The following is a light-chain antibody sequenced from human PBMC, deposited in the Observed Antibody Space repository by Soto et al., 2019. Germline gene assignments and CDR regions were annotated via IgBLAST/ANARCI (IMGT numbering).Light chain of an antibody. J-gene: IGKJ1*01. Sequence: EVVSTHSPATLSLSPGERATLSCSASQSVSSYLAWYPQKPGQAPRLLIYDASNRATGIPARFSGSGSGTDFTLTISSLEPEDFAVYYCQQRGTFGQGTKVDIK. CDR2: DAS. CDR1: QSVSSY. CDR3: QQRGT. V-gene: IGKV3-11*01.